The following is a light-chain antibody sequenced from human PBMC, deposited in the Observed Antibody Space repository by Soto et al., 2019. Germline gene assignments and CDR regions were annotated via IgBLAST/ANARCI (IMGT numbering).Light chain of an antibody. CDR2: AAS. J-gene: IGKJ4*01. V-gene: IGKV1-16*02. CDR1: QGINDF. Sequence: DIQMTQSQSSLSASVGDTVTITCRASQGINDFLAWFQQKPGKAPKPLISAASSLQSGVPSKFSGSGSDRDFTLTISSLQPEDSATYYCQQYHSYPVTFGGGTKVEIK. CDR3: QQYHSYPVT.